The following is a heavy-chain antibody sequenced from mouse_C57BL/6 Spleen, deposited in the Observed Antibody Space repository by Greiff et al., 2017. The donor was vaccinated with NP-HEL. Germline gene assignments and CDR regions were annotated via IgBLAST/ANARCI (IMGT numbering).Heavy chain of an antibody. CDR2: IHPNSGST. Sequence: VQLRQPGAELVKPGASVKLSCKASGYTFTSYWMHWVKQRPGQGLEWIGMIHPNSGSTNYNEKFKSKATLTVDKSSSTAYMQLSSLTSEDSAVYYCARGDGYYRGYFDYWGQGTTLTVSS. D-gene: IGHD2-3*01. CDR3: ARGDGYYRGYFDY. V-gene: IGHV1-64*01. CDR1: GYTFTSYW. J-gene: IGHJ2*01.